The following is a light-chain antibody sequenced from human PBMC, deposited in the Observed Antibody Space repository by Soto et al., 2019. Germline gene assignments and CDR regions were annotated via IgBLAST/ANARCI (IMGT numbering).Light chain of an antibody. CDR1: SSDVGGYNY. Sequence: QSALTQRASVSGSPGQSITISCTGTSSDVGGYNYVSWYQQHPGKAPKLMIYDVSNRPSGVSNRFSGSKSGNTASLTISGLQAEDEADYYCSSYTSSSTLGFGTGTKLTVL. J-gene: IGLJ1*01. CDR2: DVS. CDR3: SSYTSSSTLG. V-gene: IGLV2-14*01.